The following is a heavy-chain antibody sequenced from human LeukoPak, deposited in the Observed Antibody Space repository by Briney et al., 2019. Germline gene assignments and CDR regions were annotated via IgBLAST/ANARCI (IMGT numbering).Heavy chain of an antibody. Sequence: GGSLRLSCTASGFTFGDYAMSWFRQAPGKGLEWVSIIYSSGRTYYADSVKGRFTISRDNSKNTVFLQMNSLRAEDTAVYYCARTYSNSWYSPFDYWGRGTLVTVSS. CDR3: ARTYSNSWYSPFDY. D-gene: IGHD6-13*01. J-gene: IGHJ4*02. V-gene: IGHV3-53*01. CDR1: GFTFGDYA. CDR2: IYSSGRT.